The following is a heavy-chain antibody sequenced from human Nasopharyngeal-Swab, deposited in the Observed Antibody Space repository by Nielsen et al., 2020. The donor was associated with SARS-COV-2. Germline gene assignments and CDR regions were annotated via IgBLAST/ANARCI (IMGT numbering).Heavy chain of an antibody. CDR1: GASISNYY. CDR2: INHSGST. CDR3: ARTYSSGWLDY. J-gene: IGHJ4*02. V-gene: IGHV4-34*01. D-gene: IGHD6-19*01. Sequence: SETLSLTCTVSGASISNYYWSWIRQPPGKGLEWIGEINHSGSTNYNPSLKSRVTISLDTSKNQFSLKLSSVTAADTAVYYCARTYSSGWLDYWGQGTLVTVSS.